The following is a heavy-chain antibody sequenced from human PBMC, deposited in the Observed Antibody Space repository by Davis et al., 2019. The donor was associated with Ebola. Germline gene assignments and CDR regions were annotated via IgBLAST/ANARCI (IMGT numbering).Heavy chain of an antibody. V-gene: IGHV1-8*01. CDR2: MNPNSGNT. D-gene: IGHD5-12*01. CDR1: GYTFTSYD. CDR3: SRGRGYSGYEVDY. Sequence: ASVQVSCKASGYTFTSYDINWVRQAPGQGLEWMGWMNPNSGNTGYAQKFQGRVTMTRNTSISTAYMELSSLGSEDTAVYYCSRGRGYSGYEVDYWGQGTMVTVSS. J-gene: IGHJ4*02.